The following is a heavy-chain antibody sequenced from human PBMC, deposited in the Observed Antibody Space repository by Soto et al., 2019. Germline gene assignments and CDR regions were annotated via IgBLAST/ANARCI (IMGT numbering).Heavy chain of an antibody. CDR1: GFTFSNYG. J-gene: IGHJ4*02. V-gene: IGHV3-33*01. Sequence: QVQLVESGGGVVQPGRSLRLSCAASGFTFSNYGMQWVRQAPGKGLEWVAVIWHDGTNQYYGESVEGRFTISRDISNNTLYLQLNSLRAEDTAVYFCARERGQIDSWGQGTLVTVSS. CDR2: IWHDGTNQ. CDR3: ARERGQIDS.